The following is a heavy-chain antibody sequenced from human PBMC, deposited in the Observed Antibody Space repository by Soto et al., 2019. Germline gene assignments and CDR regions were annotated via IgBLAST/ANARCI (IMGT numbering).Heavy chain of an antibody. D-gene: IGHD4-17*01. CDR2: VAPSDSYT. V-gene: IGHV5-10-1*01. J-gene: IGHJ6*02. Sequence: GESLKVSCKGSGDRFASYGSSWVRQMPGKGLEWMGRVAPSDSYTNYSPSFQGHVTISADKSISTAHLQWSSLKASDTAMYDCANPYGDYYDLTYGWGQRTTVTVPS. CDR3: ANPYGDYYDLTYG. CDR1: GDRFASYG.